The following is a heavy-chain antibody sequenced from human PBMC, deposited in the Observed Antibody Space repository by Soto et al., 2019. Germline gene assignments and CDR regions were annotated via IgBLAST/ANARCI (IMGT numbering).Heavy chain of an antibody. Sequence: PSETLSLTCAVSGGSISSSNWWSWVRQPPGKGLEWIGEIYHSGSTNYNPSLKSRVTISVDKSKNQFSLKLSSVTAADTAVYYCARVGGKITMVRGGLGNYYYYYGMDVWGQGTTVT. D-gene: IGHD3-10*01. J-gene: IGHJ6*02. CDR2: IYHSGST. CDR1: GGSISSSNW. CDR3: ARVGGKITMVRGGLGNYYYYYGMDV. V-gene: IGHV4-4*02.